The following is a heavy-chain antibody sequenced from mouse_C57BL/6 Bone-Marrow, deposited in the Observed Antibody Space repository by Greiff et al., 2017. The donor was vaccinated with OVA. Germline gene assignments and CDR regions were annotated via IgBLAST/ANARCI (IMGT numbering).Heavy chain of an antibody. V-gene: IGHV1-15*01. CDR1: GYTFTDYE. J-gene: IGHJ1*03. D-gene: IGHD1-1*01. CDR2: IDPETGGT. Sequence: VKLQQSGAELVRPGASVTLSCKASGYTFTDYEMHWVKQTPVHGLEWIGAIDPETGGTAYNQKFKGKAILTADKSSSTAYMELRSLTSEDSAVYYCTRCYYGSNPWGTGTTVTVSS. CDR3: TRCYYGSNP.